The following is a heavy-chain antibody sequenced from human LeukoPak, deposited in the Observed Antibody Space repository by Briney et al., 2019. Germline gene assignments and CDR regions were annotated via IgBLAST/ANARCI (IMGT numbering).Heavy chain of an antibody. CDR3: TGHKPRAELCFDY. V-gene: IGHV3-49*04. CDR1: GCTFGDCA. D-gene: IGHD3-16*01. J-gene: IGHJ4*02. CDR2: IRSKAYGGTT. Sequence: PGGYLRLSCTASGCTFGDCAMSWVRPAPGKGLEWVGFIRSKAYGGTTEYAASVKGRFTISRDDSKSIAYLQMNSLKTEDTAVYYCTGHKPRAELCFDYWGQGTLVTVSS.